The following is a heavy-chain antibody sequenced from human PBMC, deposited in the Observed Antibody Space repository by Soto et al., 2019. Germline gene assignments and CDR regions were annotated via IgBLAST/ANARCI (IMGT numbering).Heavy chain of an antibody. J-gene: IGHJ3*02. V-gene: IGHV1-69*13. Sequence: GASVKVSCKASGGTFSSYAISWVRQAPGQGLEWMGGIIPIFGTANYAQKFQGRVTITADESTSTAYMELSSLRSEDTAVYYCARDRDYDISTGVPWNAFDIWGQGTMVTVSS. D-gene: IGHD3-9*01. CDR2: IIPIFGTA. CDR3: ARDRDYDISTGVPWNAFDI. CDR1: GGTFSSYA.